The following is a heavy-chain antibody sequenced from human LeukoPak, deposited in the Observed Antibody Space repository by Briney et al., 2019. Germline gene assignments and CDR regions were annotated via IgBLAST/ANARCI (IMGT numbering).Heavy chain of an antibody. CDR2: IWYDGSNK. V-gene: IGHV3-33*01. CDR3: ARGFIYGDHYFDY. Sequence: GGSLRLSCAASGFTFSSYGMHWVRQAPVKELEWVAVIWYDGSNKYYADSVKGRFTISRDNSKNTLYLQMNSLRAEDTAVYYCARGFIYGDHYFDYWGQGTLVTVSS. J-gene: IGHJ4*02. CDR1: GFTFSSYG. D-gene: IGHD4-17*01.